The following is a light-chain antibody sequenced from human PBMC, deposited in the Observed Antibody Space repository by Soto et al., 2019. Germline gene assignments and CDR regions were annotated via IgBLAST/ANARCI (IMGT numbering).Light chain of an antibody. CDR3: QQRSSWPPFT. J-gene: IGKJ4*01. V-gene: IGKV3-11*01. CDR1: QSVSSY. Sequence: EIVLTQSPATLSLSPGERATLSCRASQSVSSYLAWYQQHHGQAPRLLIYDASNRATGIPARFSGSGSGTDFPLTIRSLEPEDFAVYYFQQRSSWPPFTLGGWTKVEIK. CDR2: DAS.